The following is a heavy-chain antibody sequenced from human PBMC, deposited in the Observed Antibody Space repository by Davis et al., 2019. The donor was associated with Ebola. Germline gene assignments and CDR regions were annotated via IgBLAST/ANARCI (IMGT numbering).Heavy chain of an antibody. V-gene: IGHV3-48*03. Sequence: PGGSLRLSCAASGFNFSSYEMNWVRQAPGKGLEWVSYISSSGSTIYYADSVKGRFTISRDNAKNSLYLQMNSLRAEDTAVYYCAREEIVVVPAARSYNWFDPWGQGTLVTVSS. J-gene: IGHJ5*02. D-gene: IGHD2-2*01. CDR1: GFNFSSYE. CDR3: AREEIVVVPAARSYNWFDP. CDR2: ISSSGSTI.